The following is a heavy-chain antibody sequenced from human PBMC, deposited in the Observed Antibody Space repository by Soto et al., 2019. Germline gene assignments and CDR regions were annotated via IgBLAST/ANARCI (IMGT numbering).Heavy chain of an antibody. CDR2: INAGNGNT. D-gene: IGHD3-3*01. CDR1: GYTFTSYA. V-gene: IGHV1-3*01. J-gene: IGHJ4*02. Sequence: QVQLVQSGAEVKKPGASVKVSCKASGYTFTSYAMHWVRQAPGQRLEWMGWINAGNGNTKYSQKFQGRVTITRDTSASTAYMELSSLRSEDTAVYYCARRRFRFLDLAVDYWGQGTLVTVSS. CDR3: ARRRFRFLDLAVDY.